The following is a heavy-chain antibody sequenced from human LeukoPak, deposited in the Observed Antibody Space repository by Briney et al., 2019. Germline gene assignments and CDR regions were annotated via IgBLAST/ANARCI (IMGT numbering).Heavy chain of an antibody. CDR1: PLAFRNYG. V-gene: IGHV3-30*18. J-gene: IGHJ3*02. D-gene: IGHD5-18*01. CDR2: ISRDGSDE. CDR3: ANYRIQLWQRNDAFDI. Sequence: GSSLRLSCAVSPLAFRNYGMHWVRQAPGKGPEWVASISRDGSDEYYGDSVTGRFTISRDNSKNTLYLQMNSLRAEGTAVYYCANYRIQLWQRNDAFDIWGQGTMVTVSS.